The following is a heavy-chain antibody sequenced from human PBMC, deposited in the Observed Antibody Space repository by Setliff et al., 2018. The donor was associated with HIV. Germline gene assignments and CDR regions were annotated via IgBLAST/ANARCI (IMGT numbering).Heavy chain of an antibody. CDR3: AKGVKWLDP. CDR1: GFTVSDTH. J-gene: IGHJ5*02. D-gene: IGHD3-16*01. CDR2: IYSDGRT. Sequence: ETLSLSCAASGFTVSDTHMTWVRQAPGKGLEWVSFIYSDGRTYYGESVKGRFTISRDDSKNTLYLQMHSLRVEDTAAYYCAKGVKWLDPWGQGIQVTVSS. V-gene: IGHV3-53*01.